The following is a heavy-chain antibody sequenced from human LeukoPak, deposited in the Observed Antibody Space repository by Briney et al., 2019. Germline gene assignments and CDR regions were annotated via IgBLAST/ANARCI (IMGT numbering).Heavy chain of an antibody. D-gene: IGHD3-10*01. CDR3: ARGRMDEKAQYYYGSAPY. V-gene: IGHV3-11*01. J-gene: IGHJ4*02. CDR2: ISSSGSTI. CDR1: GFTFSDYY. Sequence: PGGSLRLSCAASGFTFSDYYMSWIRQAPGKGLEWVSYISSSGSTIYYADSVKGRFTISRDNAKNSLYLQMNSLRAEDTAVYYCARGRMDEKAQYYYGSAPYWGQGTLVTVSS.